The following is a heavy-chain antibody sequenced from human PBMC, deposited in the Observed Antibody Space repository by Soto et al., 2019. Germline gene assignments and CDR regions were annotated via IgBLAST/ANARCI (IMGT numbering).Heavy chain of an antibody. CDR3: ARGNDYGDAYYYYGMDV. CDR2: INPNSGGT. D-gene: IGHD4-17*01. CDR1: GYTFTGYY. V-gene: IGHV1-2*04. Sequence: ASVKVSCKASGYTFTGYYMHWVRQAPGQGLEWMGWINPNSGGTNYAQKFQGWVTMTRDTSISTAYMELSRLRSDDTAVYYCARGNDYGDAYYYYGMDVWGQGTTVTVSS. J-gene: IGHJ6*02.